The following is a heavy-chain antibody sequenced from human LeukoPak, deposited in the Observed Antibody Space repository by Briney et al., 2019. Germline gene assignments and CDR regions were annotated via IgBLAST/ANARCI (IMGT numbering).Heavy chain of an antibody. CDR1: GFTFSNAW. Sequence: GGSLRLSCAASGFTFSNAWMNWVRQAPGKGLEWVSSIAGSSGYISYADSVKGRFTISRDNAKKSLYLQRTSLTAEDTAVYYCARDRGAYCGGDCYLGSDYWGRGTLVTVSS. J-gene: IGHJ4*01. V-gene: IGHV3-21*01. CDR3: ARDRGAYCGGDCYLGSDY. D-gene: IGHD2-21*02. CDR2: IAGSSGYI.